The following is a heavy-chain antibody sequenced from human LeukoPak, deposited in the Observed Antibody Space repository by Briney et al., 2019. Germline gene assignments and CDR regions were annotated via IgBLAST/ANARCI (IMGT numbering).Heavy chain of an antibody. CDR1: GYSFTSYD. CDR2: MNPNSGNT. V-gene: IGHV1-8*01. D-gene: IGHD6-13*01. CDR3: ARRVAAGGTFMGY. Sequence: ASVKVSCKASGYSFTSYDINWVRQATGQGLEWMGWMNPNSGNTGSAQKFQGRVTMTRNTSISTAYMELSNLRSEDTAVYYCARRVAAGGTFMGYWGQGTLVTVSS. J-gene: IGHJ4*02.